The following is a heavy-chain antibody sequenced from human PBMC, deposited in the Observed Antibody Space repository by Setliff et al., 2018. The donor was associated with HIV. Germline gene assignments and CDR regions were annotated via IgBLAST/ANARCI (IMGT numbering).Heavy chain of an antibody. D-gene: IGHD6-13*01. J-gene: IGHJ4*02. V-gene: IGHV4-34*01. CDR3: ARTYSSNWYIDY. CDR2: INHSGST. Sequence: SETLSLTCAVYGGSFSGYYWSWIRQPPGKGLEWIGEINHSGSTNNNPSLKSRVTMSVDTSKNQISLKLSSVTAADTAMYHCARTYSSNWYIDYWGQGTLVTVSS. CDR1: GGSFSGYY.